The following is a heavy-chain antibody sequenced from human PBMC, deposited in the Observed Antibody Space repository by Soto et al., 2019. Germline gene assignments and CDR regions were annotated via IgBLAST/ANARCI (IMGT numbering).Heavy chain of an antibody. Sequence: SETLSLTCAVYGGSFSGYYWSWIRQPPGKGLEWIGEINHSGSTNYNPSLKSRVTISVDTSKNQFSLELSSVTAADADVYYCARGVKYYDFWSGYFHPYYYVMDVWGQGTTVTVSS. CDR3: ARGVKYYDFWSGYFHPYYYVMDV. J-gene: IGHJ6*02. D-gene: IGHD3-3*01. CDR2: INHSGST. CDR1: GGSFSGYY. V-gene: IGHV4-34*01.